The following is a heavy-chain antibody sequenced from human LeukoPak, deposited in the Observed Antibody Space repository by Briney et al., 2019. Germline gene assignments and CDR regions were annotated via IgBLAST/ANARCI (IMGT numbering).Heavy chain of an antibody. CDR2: ISSSSSYI. CDR1: GFTFSSYS. Sequence: GGSLRLSCAASGFTFSSYSMNWVRQAPGKGLEWVSSISSSSSYIYYADSVKGRFTISRDNAKNSLYLQMNSLRAEDTAVYYCARDINFVQLAPNWFDPWGQGTLVTVSS. V-gene: IGHV3-21*01. J-gene: IGHJ5*02. D-gene: IGHD6-13*01. CDR3: ARDINFVQLAPNWFDP.